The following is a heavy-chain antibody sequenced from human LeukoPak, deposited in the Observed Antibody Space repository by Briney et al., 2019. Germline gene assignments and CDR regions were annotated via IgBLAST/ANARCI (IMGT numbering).Heavy chain of an antibody. CDR1: GGTFSSYA. Sequence: SVKVSCKASGGTFSSYAISWVRQAPGQGLEWMGGIIPIFGTANYAQKFQGRVTITTDESTSTAYMELSSLRSEDTAVYYCARDHRWFGELTDPWGQGTLVTVSS. D-gene: IGHD3-10*01. J-gene: IGHJ5*02. V-gene: IGHV1-69*05. CDR3: ARDHRWFGELTDP. CDR2: IIPIFGTA.